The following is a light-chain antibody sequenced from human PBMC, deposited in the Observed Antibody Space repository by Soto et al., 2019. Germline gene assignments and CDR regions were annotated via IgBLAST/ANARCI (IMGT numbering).Light chain of an antibody. Sequence: EIVLTQSPDTLSLSPGERATLSCRASQSVTSTYLAWYQQRPGQSPRLLIFDASNRATGIPARFSGSGSGTDFTLTISSLEPEDFAVYYCQQRSTPLTFGGGTKVDIK. CDR3: QQRSTPLT. V-gene: IGKV3D-20*02. CDR1: QSVTSTY. J-gene: IGKJ4*01. CDR2: DAS.